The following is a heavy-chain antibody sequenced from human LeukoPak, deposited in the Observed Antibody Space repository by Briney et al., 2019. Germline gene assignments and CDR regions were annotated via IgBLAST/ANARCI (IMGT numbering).Heavy chain of an antibody. Sequence: GGSLRLSCAASGFIFSNYAMSWVRQAPGKGLEWVAVISYDGSNKYYADSVKGRFTISRDNSKNTLYLQMNSLRAEDTAVYYCARDPSYSSGRAASYYFDYWGQGTLVTVSS. D-gene: IGHD6-19*01. CDR2: ISYDGSNK. J-gene: IGHJ4*02. CDR1: GFIFSNYA. CDR3: ARDPSYSSGRAASYYFDY. V-gene: IGHV3-30-3*01.